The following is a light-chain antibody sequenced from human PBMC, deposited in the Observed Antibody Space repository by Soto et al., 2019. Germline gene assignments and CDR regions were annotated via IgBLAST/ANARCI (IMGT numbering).Light chain of an antibody. CDR2: GAS. J-gene: IGKJ1*01. CDR1: QSVSRN. V-gene: IGKV3-15*01. CDR3: QQYAIFPRT. Sequence: EIVMTQSPATLSVSPGERATLSCRASQSVSRNLAWYRQKPGQAPRLLIYGASTRATGIPASFSGRGSGTDFTLTISRLEPEDFSVYYCQQYAIFPRTFGQGTKV.